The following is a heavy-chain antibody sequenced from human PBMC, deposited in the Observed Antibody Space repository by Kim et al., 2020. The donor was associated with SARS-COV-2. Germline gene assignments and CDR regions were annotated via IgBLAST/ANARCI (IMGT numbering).Heavy chain of an antibody. CDR1: GGSISSSSYY. J-gene: IGHJ6*02. CDR3: ARESSGWGDYYYYGMDV. Sequence: SETLSLTCTVSGGSISSSSYYWGWIRQPPGKGLEWIGSIYYSGSTYYNPSLKSRVTISVDTSKNQFSLKLSSVTAADTAGYYCARESSGWGDYYYYGMDVWGQGATVTVSS. D-gene: IGHD6-19*01. CDR2: IYYSGST. V-gene: IGHV4-39*07.